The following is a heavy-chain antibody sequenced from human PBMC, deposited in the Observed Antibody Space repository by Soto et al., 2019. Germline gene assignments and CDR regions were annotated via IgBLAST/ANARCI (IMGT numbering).Heavy chain of an antibody. CDR2: IWYDGSNK. CDR1: GFTFSSYG. D-gene: IGHD2-15*01. CDR3: ARAAGLGYCSGGSCYSGLSATPSDI. V-gene: IGHV3-33*01. J-gene: IGHJ3*02. Sequence: GGSLRLSCAASGFTFSSYGMHWVRQAPGKGLEWVAVIWYDGSNKYYADSVKGRFTISRDNSKNTLYLQMNSLRAEDTAVYYCARAAGLGYCSGGSCYSGLSATPSDICGQGTMVTVSS.